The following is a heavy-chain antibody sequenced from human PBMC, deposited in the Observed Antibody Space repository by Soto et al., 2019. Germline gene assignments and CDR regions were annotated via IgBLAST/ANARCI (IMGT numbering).Heavy chain of an antibody. CDR1: GFTFASYN. Sequence: LRLSCASSGFTFASYNMLWVRQSPGKWLECVASISHHSDYIYHADSVKGRFTVSRDNAKNSLFLEMTILRDEDTAVYYCARGGSAERQTDGDSYHYYPMDVWGQGTTVTVSS. D-gene: IGHD3-22*01. V-gene: IGHV3-21*01. CDR3: ARGGSAERQTDGDSYHYYPMDV. J-gene: IGHJ6*02. CDR2: ISHHSDYI.